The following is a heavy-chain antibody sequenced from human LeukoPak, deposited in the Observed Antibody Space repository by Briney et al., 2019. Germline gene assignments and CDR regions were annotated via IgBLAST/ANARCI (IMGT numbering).Heavy chain of an antibody. CDR3: ARGYSYGDFDY. CDR1: GFTFTTYW. J-gene: IGHJ4*02. D-gene: IGHD5-18*01. CDR2: INQVGSSK. Sequence: GGSLRLSCAASGFTFTTYWMGWVRQAPGKGPEWVANINQVGSSKYFVDSVKGRFIISRDNAKNSLYLQMNSLRDEDTAVYYCARGYSYGDFDYWGQGTLVTVSS. V-gene: IGHV3-7*04.